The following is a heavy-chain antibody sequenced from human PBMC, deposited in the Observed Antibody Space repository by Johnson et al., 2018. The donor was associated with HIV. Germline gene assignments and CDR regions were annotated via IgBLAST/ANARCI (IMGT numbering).Heavy chain of an antibody. CDR1: GFTFSNYG. V-gene: IGHV3-30*18. CDR2: ITFEGSDK. D-gene: IGHD4-23*01. Sequence: QVQLVESGGGLVQPGGSLRLSCAASGFTFSNYGMHWVRQAPGKGLEWVAVITFEGSDKYYADSVKGRVTISRDDSKNTLYLRLNSLRPEDSAVYYCAKDVSVVTPSGSLDIWGQGTRVTVSS. J-gene: IGHJ3*02. CDR3: AKDVSVVTPSGSLDI.